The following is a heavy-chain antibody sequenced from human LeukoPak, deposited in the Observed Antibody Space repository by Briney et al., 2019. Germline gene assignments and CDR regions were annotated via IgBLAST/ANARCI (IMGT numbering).Heavy chain of an antibody. CDR3: ARGPNPTSADIVVVPAAPYYYYYYMDV. V-gene: IGHV4-4*07. D-gene: IGHD2-2*01. J-gene: IGHJ6*03. CDR1: GGSISSYY. Sequence: SETLSLTCTVSGGSISSYYWSWIRQPAGKGLEWIGRIYTSGSTNYNPSLKSRVTMSVDTSKNQFSLKLSSVTAADTAVYYCARGPNPTSADIVVVPAAPYYYYYYMDVWGKGTTVTVSS. CDR2: IYTSGST.